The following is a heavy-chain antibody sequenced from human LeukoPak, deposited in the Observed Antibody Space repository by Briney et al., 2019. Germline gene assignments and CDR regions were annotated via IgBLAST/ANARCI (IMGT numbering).Heavy chain of an antibody. CDR1: GYSISSGYY. J-gene: IGHJ5*02. Sequence: SETLSLTCTVSGYSISSGYYWGWIRQPPGKGLEWIGEIYHSGSTNYNPSLKSRVTISVDKSKNQFSLKLSSVTAADTAVYYCARVLGRFDPWGQGTLVTVSS. CDR3: ARVLGRFDP. CDR2: IYHSGST. V-gene: IGHV4-38-2*02. D-gene: IGHD3-3*02.